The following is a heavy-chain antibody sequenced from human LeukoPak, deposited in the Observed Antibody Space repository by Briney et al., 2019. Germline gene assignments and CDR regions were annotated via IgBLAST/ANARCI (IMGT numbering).Heavy chain of an antibody. CDR3: ASGGMTTVTTGGAFDI. CDR1: GGSFSDYY. J-gene: IGHJ3*02. D-gene: IGHD4-11*01. CDR2: INHSGST. Sequence: PSETLSLTCAVYGGSFSDYYLSWIRQPPGKGLEWIGEINHSGSTNYSPSLKSRVTISVDTSKNQFSLKLSSVTAADTAVYYCASGGMTTVTTGGAFDIWGQGTMVTVSS. V-gene: IGHV4-34*01.